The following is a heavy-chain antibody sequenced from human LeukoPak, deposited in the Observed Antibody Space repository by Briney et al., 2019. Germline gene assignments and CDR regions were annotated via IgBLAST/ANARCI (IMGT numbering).Heavy chain of an antibody. CDR2: IRKKEKSYST. D-gene: IGHD3-10*01. CDR1: GFTFSDYI. J-gene: IGHJ3*02. CDR3: SRDGSGSDDSAFDI. V-gene: IGHV3-72*01. Sequence: GGSLRLSCVASGFTFSDYILDWVRQAPGKGLEWVGRIRKKEKSYSTEYVASVKGRCTISRDDLKKTLSLHMNSLQTEDTAVYYCSRDGSGSDDSAFDIWGPGTTVTVSS.